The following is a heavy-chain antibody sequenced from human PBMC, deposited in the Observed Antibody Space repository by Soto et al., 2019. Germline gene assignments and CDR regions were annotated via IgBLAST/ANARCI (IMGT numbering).Heavy chain of an antibody. D-gene: IGHD5-12*01. J-gene: IGHJ6*02. V-gene: IGHV3-30*18. Sequence: QVQLVESGEGAVQPGGPLRLSCAASGFTFSTYGMHWVRQAPGKGLEWEAVISYDGSNKYYADSVKGRFTLSRDNSKNTLYLQMDSLRAEGTAVYYCAKQNAGYTYYDCGMDVWGQGTTVTVSS. CDR1: GFTFSTYG. CDR2: ISYDGSNK. CDR3: AKQNAGYTYYDCGMDV.